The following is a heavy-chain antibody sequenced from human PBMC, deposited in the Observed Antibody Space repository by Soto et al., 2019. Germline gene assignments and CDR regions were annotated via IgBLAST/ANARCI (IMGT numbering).Heavy chain of an antibody. CDR3: ARESVVVTPPAEYFQH. Sequence: QVQLQESGPGLVKPSQTLSLTCTVSGGSISSGDYYWSWIRQPPGKGLEWIGYIYYSGSTYYNPSLKSRVTISVDTSKNQFSLKLSSVTAADTAVYYCARESVVVTPPAEYFQHWGQGTLVTVSS. V-gene: IGHV4-30-4*01. CDR1: GGSISSGDYY. J-gene: IGHJ1*01. D-gene: IGHD2-21*02. CDR2: IYYSGST.